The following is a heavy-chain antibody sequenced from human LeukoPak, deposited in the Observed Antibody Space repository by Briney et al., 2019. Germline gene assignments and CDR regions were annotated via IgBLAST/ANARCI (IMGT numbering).Heavy chain of an antibody. V-gene: IGHV4-34*01. CDR3: ARDRAITMVRGVINDAFDI. Sequence: PSETLSLTCAVYGGSFSGYYWSWIRQPPGKGLEWIGEINHSGSTNYNPSLKSRVTISVDTSKNQFSLKLSSVTAADTAVYYCARDRAITMVRGVINDAFDIWGQGTMVTVSS. CDR1: GGSFSGYY. CDR2: INHSGST. J-gene: IGHJ3*02. D-gene: IGHD3-10*01.